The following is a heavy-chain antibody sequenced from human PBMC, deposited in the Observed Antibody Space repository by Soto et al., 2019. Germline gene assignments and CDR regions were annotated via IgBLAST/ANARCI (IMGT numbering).Heavy chain of an antibody. CDR1: GGSINSYY. J-gene: IGHJ6*02. CDR3: ARDSVALYYYYYGMDV. V-gene: IGHV2-70*11. Sequence: TLSLTCTVSGGSINSYYWSWIRQPPGKALEWLARIDWDDDKYYSTSLKTRLTISKDTSKNQVVLTMTNMDPVDTATYYCARDSVALYYYYYGMDVWGQGTTVTVSS. CDR2: IDWDDDK. D-gene: IGHD2-21*01.